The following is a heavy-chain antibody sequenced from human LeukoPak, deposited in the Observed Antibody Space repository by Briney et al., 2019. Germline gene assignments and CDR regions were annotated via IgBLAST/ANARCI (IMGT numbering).Heavy chain of an antibody. V-gene: IGHV4-34*01. Sequence: SETLSLTCAVYGGSFSGYYWSWIRQPPGKGLEWIGEINHSGSTNYNPSLKSRVTISVDTSKNQFSLKLSSVTAADTAVYYCARGLIAAAGTGYYYMDVWGKGTTVTVSS. CDR2: INHSGST. J-gene: IGHJ6*03. CDR1: GGSFSGYY. D-gene: IGHD6-13*01. CDR3: ARGLIAAAGTGYYYMDV.